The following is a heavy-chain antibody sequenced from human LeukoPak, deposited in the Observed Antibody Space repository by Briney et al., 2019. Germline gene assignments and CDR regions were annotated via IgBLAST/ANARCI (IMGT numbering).Heavy chain of an antibody. CDR3: ARDKYYYYGSGSYDDTFDY. V-gene: IGHV1-18*04. CDR2: ISAYNGNT. Sequence: ASVKVSSKASGYTFTIYGISGVRQAPGQGREGRGWISAYNGNTNYAQKLQGRVTMTTDTSTSTAYMELRSLRSDDTAVYYCARDKYYYYGSGSYDDTFDYWGQGTLVTVSS. CDR1: GYTFTIYG. D-gene: IGHD3-10*01. J-gene: IGHJ4*02.